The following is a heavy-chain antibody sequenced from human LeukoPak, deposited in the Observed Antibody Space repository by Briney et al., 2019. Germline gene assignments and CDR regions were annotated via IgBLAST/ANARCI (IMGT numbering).Heavy chain of an antibody. V-gene: IGHV1-3*01. CDR2: INAGNGNT. CDR1: GYTFTSYA. CDR3: ARDRPLWFGELLEDI. Sequence: ASVKVSCKASGYTFTSYAMHWVRQAPAQRLEWMGWINAGNGNTKYSQKFQGRVTITKDTSASTAYMELSSLRSEDTAVYYCARDRPLWFGELLEDIWGQGTMVTVSS. D-gene: IGHD3-10*01. J-gene: IGHJ3*02.